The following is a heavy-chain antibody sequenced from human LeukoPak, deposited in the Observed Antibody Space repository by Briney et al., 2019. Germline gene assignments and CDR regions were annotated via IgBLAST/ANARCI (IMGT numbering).Heavy chain of an antibody. CDR1: GGSFSGYY. V-gene: IGHV4-34*01. Sequence: PSETLSLTCAVYGGSFSGYYWSWIRQPPGKGLEWIGEINHSGSTNYNPSLKSGGTISVDTYKKKFALKRSSVTAADTAVYYCASPRPERHRGRPYYYYSMDVWGKGTTVTVSS. CDR2: INHSGST. CDR3: ASPRPERHRGRPYYYYSMDV. D-gene: IGHD1-14*01. J-gene: IGHJ6*03.